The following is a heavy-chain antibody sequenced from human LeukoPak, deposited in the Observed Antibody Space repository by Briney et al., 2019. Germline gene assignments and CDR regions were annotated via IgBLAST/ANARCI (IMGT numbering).Heavy chain of an antibody. CDR3: ATDLYSSGWYDPENYYYYYTDV. D-gene: IGHD6-19*01. Sequence: SVEVSCKASGGTFSSYAISWVRQAPGQGLEWMGGIIPIFGTANYAQKFQGRVTITADESTSTACMELSSLRSEDTAVYYCATDLYSSGWYDPENYYYYYTDVWGKGTTVTVSS. V-gene: IGHV1-69*13. CDR1: GGTFSSYA. J-gene: IGHJ6*03. CDR2: IIPIFGTA.